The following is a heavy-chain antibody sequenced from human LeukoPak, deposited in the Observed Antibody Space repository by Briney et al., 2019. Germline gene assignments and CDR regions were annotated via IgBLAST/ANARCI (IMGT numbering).Heavy chain of an antibody. CDR2: INWNGGST. CDR1: GFTFGSFS. D-gene: IGHD7-27*01. V-gene: IGHV3-20*04. Sequence: GGSLRLSCAASGFTFGSFSMSWVRQAPGKGLEWVSGINWNGGSTGYADSVKGRFTISRDNAKNSLYLQMNSLRAEDTALYYCARAGHWDYYYYYYMDVWGKGTTVTVSS. J-gene: IGHJ6*03. CDR3: ARAGHWDYYYYYYMDV.